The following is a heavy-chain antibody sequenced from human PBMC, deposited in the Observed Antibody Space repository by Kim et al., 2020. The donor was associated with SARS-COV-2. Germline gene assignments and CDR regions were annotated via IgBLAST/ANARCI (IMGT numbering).Heavy chain of an antibody. CDR2: ISYDGSYT. V-gene: IGHV3-30*18. Sequence: GGSLRLSCAAAGFTFSSYAMHWVRQTPGKGLEWVAVISYDGSYTYYEESVKGRFTISRDNSKNALYLEMNSLRVEDTAVYYCAKDGPPRKSATGTTGFGDYGARDPLVTV. CDR3: AKDGPPRKSATGTTGFGDY. D-gene: IGHD4-17*01. CDR1: GFTFSSYA. J-gene: IGHJ4*02.